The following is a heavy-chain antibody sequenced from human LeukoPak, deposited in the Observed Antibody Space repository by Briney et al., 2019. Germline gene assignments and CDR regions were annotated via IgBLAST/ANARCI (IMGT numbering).Heavy chain of an antibody. CDR1: GFTVSSNY. D-gene: IGHD4-23*01. J-gene: IGHJ4*02. V-gene: IGHV3-66*01. CDR2: IYSGGST. CDR3: ARGDYGGNTYYFDN. Sequence: PGGSLRLSCAASGFTVSSNYMSWVRQAPGKGLEWVSVIYSGGSTYYADSVKGRFTISRDNSKNTLYLQMNSLRAEDTAVYYCARGDYGGNTYYFDNWGQGTLVTVSS.